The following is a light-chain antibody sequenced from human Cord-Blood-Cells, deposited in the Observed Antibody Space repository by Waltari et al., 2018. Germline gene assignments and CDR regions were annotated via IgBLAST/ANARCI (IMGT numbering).Light chain of an antibody. CDR3: QSADSSGTYVV. CDR2: KDS. CDR1: ALPKQY. J-gene: IGLJ2*01. Sequence: SYELTQPPSVSVSPGQTARITCSGDALPKQYAYWYQQKPGQAPVLVIYKDSERPSGIPARFSGSSSGTTVTFTISGVQAEDEADYYCQSADSSGTYVVFGGGTKLTVL. V-gene: IGLV3-25*02.